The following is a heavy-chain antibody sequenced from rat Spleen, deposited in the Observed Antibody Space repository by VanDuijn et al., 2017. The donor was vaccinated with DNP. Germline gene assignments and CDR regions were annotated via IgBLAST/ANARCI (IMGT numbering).Heavy chain of an antibody. V-gene: IGHV5-22*01. Sequence: EVQLVESGGGLVQPGRSLKLFCAASGFTFNDYYMAWVRQAPTKGLEWVAYISYDGGRIYYGDSVKGRFTISRDNAKSTLYLQMNSLRSEDMATYYCARGSITTFDYWGQGTSVTVSS. CDR3: ARGSITTFDY. J-gene: IGHJ4*01. CDR1: GFTFNDYY. D-gene: IGHD1-5*01. CDR2: ISYDGGRI.